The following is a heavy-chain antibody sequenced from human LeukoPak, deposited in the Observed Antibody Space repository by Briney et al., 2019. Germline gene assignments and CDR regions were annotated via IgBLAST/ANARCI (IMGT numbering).Heavy chain of an antibody. CDR1: GFTFSSYG. V-gene: IGHV3-23*01. CDR2: ISGSGSST. CDR3: AKVLYGDFDAFDM. Sequence: GGSLRLSCAASGFTFSSYGMSWVRQAPGKGLEWVSLISGSGSSTYYADSVKGRFTISRDNSKNTLYLQMNSLRAGDTAVYYCAKVLYGDFDAFDMWGQGTKVTVSS. D-gene: IGHD4-17*01. J-gene: IGHJ3*02.